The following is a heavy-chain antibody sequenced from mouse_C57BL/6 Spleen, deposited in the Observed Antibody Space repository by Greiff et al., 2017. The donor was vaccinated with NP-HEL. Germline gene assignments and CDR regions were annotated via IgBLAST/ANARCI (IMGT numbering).Heavy chain of an antibody. CDR3: ARDTTVVALRYAMDY. J-gene: IGHJ4*01. CDR2: IYPGDGDT. D-gene: IGHD1-1*01. V-gene: IGHV1-82*01. CDR1: GYAFSSSW. Sequence: VQLQQSGPELVKPGASVKISCKASGYAFSSSWMNWVKQRPGKGLEWIGRIYPGDGDTNYNGKFKGKATLTADKSSSTAYMQLSSLTSEDSAVYFCARDTTVVALRYAMDYRGQGTSVTVSS.